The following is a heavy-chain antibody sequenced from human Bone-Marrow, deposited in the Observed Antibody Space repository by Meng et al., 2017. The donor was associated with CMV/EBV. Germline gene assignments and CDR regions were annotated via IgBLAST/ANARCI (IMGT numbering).Heavy chain of an antibody. Sequence: LSFPASGFTFTNYALRWVRQAPGKGLEWVSGISGSGTSTYYADSVKGHFTISRDNSKNTLYLQMTSLRAEDTAIYYCAKGKDYGDYFHWGQGTLVTVSS. CDR3: AKGKDYGDYFH. CDR2: ISGSGTST. D-gene: IGHD4-17*01. V-gene: IGHV3-23*01. J-gene: IGHJ4*02. CDR1: GFTFTNYA.